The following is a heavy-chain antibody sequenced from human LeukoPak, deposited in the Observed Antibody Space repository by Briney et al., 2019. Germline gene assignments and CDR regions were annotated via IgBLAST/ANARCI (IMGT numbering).Heavy chain of an antibody. CDR2: ISDTGRTV. J-gene: IGHJ4*02. V-gene: IGHV3-48*03. CDR1: GFTFFSST. Sequence: QPGGSLRLSCAASGFTFFSSTMNWVRQAPGKGLDCVSSISDTGRTVHYADSVRGRFTISRDNAKNSLWLQMNSLRVDDTAVYYCGMKDQRGYWGQGKLVTVSS. D-gene: IGHD2-2*01. CDR3: GMKDQRGY.